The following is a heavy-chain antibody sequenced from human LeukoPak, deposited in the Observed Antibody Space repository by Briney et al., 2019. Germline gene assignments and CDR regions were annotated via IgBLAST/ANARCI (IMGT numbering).Heavy chain of an antibody. V-gene: IGHV4-31*03. D-gene: IGHD3-22*01. CDR2: IYYSGST. J-gene: IGHJ2*01. CDR1: GGSISSGGYY. Sequence: SETLSLTCTVSGGSISSGGYYWSWIRQHPGKGLEWIGYIYYSGSTYYNPSLKSRVTISVDTSKNQFSLKLSSVTAADTAVYYCASSRRGYYDSSGYNWYFDLWGRGTLVTVSS. CDR3: ASSRRGYYDSSGYNWYFDL.